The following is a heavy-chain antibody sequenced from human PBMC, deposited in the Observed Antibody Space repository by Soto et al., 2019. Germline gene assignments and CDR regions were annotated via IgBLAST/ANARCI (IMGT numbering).Heavy chain of an antibody. V-gene: IGHV3-33*01. CDR1: GFTFSSYG. CDR3: ARDKGVSSGWPEY. CDR2: IWYDGSNK. D-gene: IGHD6-19*01. J-gene: IGHJ4*02. Sequence: QVQLVESGGGVVQPGRSLRLSCAASGFTFSSYGMHWVRQAPGKGLEWVAVIWYDGSNKYYADSVKGRFTISRDNSKNTLYLQMNSLRVEDTAVYSCARDKGVSSGWPEYWGQGTLVTVSS.